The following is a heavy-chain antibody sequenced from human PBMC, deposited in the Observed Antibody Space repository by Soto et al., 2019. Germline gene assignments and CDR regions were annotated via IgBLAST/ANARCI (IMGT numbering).Heavy chain of an antibody. J-gene: IGHJ4*02. D-gene: IGHD3-10*01. CDR3: ARGVVLLWFGELPLFDY. Sequence: QVQLQESGPGLVKPSETLSLTCTVSGGSVSSGSYYWSWIRQPPGKGLEWIGYIYYSGSTNYNPPLKSRVTISVDTSKNQFSLKLSSVTAADTAVYYCARGVVLLWFGELPLFDYWGQGTLVTVSS. CDR2: IYYSGST. V-gene: IGHV4-61*01. CDR1: GGSVSSGSYY.